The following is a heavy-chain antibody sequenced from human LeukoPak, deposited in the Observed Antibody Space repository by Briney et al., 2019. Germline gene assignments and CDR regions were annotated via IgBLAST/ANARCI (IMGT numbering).Heavy chain of an antibody. CDR3: AKDKVVATIGAFFDY. CDR2: ITNNGDKT. J-gene: IGHJ4*02. V-gene: IGHV3-23*01. D-gene: IGHD5-12*01. CDR1: GITFSSYA. Sequence: GGSLRLSCTASGITFSSYAMNWVRQTPGKGLEWVSSITNNGDKTYYADSVKGRFTISRDNSKNTLYLQMNTLRAEDTALYFCAKDKVVATIGAFFDYWGQGTLVSVSS.